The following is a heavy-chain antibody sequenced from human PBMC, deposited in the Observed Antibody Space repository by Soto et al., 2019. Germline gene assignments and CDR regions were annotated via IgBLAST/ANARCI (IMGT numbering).Heavy chain of an antibody. CDR1: GGGNLRDYR. CDR2: IIPKLGSA. V-gene: IGHV1-69*13. Sequence: SVKVSCKASGGGNLRDYRTTWVRRAPGQGLEWMGGIIPKLGSANYAQNFQGRVTVTADESTNTAYMELRSLRSDDTAVYYCARDGPRAGPSDIWGQGTMVTVSS. CDR3: ARDGPRAGPSDI. J-gene: IGHJ3*02.